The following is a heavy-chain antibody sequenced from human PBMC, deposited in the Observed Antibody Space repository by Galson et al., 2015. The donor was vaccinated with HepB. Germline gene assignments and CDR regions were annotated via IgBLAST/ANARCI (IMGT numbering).Heavy chain of an antibody. Sequence: SLRLSCAASGFTFSDYYMSWIRQAPGKGLEWVSYISSSSSYTNYADSVKGRFTISRDNAKNSLYLQMNSLRAEDTAVYYCARESRPSGIAAAGTPDYWGQGTLVTVSS. D-gene: IGHD6-13*01. CDR1: GFTFSDYY. CDR2: ISSSSSYT. V-gene: IGHV3-11*06. CDR3: ARESRPSGIAAAGTPDY. J-gene: IGHJ4*02.